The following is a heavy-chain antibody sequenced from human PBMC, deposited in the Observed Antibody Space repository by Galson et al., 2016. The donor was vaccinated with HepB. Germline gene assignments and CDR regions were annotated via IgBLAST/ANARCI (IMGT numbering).Heavy chain of an antibody. V-gene: IGHV1-18*01. CDR3: AKGKRYSDSGSYYVDY. D-gene: IGHD3-10*01. J-gene: IGHJ4*02. CDR2: NGNT. Sequence: NGNTNYAQKLQGRVTMTTDTSTSTAYMELRSLKSDDTAVYYCAKGKRYSDSGSYYVDYWGQGTLVTVSS.